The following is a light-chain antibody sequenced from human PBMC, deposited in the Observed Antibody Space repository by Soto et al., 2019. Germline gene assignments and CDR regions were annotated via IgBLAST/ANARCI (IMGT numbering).Light chain of an antibody. CDR1: QSVSSTY. Sequence: VLTQSPGTLSLSPGERATLSCRASQSVSSTYLAWYQLKPGQAPRLLIYGASSRATGVPDRFSGSGSGTDFTLTISRLEPEDFAVYYCQQFGSSPRTFGQWTKVEIK. CDR3: QQFGSSPRT. V-gene: IGKV3-20*01. J-gene: IGKJ1*01. CDR2: GAS.